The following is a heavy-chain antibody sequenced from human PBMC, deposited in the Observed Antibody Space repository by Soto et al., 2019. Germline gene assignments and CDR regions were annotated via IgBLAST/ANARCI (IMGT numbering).Heavy chain of an antibody. CDR2: TNPSGGST. Sequence: ASVKVSCKASGYTFTTYYIHWVRQAPGQGLEWMGFTNPSGGSTSYAQMFQGRVTMTRDTSTSTVYMELTSLRSEDTAVYYCARNVRSGFDYWGQGTLVTVSS. J-gene: IGHJ4*02. D-gene: IGHD3-10*02. CDR3: ARNVRSGFDY. V-gene: IGHV1-46*01. CDR1: GYTFTTYY.